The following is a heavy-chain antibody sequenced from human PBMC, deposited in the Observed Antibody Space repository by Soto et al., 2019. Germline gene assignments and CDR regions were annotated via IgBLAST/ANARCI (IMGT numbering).Heavy chain of an antibody. V-gene: IGHV4-31*03. D-gene: IGHD3-3*01. J-gene: IGHJ6*01. CDR2: IFYTGTT. Sequence: QVQLPESGPGLVTPSQTLSLTCTVSGDSISSGGYYWSWIRKHTGKGLECIGYIFYTGTTYYNPYVKCRVFISVDASKNRASLKLTSVAAALAAIYSCPIARLRWDNKSYVIDGWGQGTTVTVSS. CDR3: PIARLRWDNKSYVIDG. CDR1: GDSISSGGYY.